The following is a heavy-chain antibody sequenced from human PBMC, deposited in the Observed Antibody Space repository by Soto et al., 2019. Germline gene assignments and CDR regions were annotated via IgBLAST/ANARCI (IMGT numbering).Heavy chain of an antibody. Sequence: QVPLVESGGGLVKPGGSLRLSCAASGFSFTDFYMNWIRQVPGKGLEWVALISTSTTYTKYADSVKGRFTISRDNAKNSLYLQMSSLRAEDTAVYYCARDRGAXCSGXKXDSXAFFDYWGRGTLVNVSS. CDR1: GFSFTDFY. CDR3: ARDRGAXCSGXKXDSXAFFDY. J-gene: IGHJ4*02. CDR2: ISTSTTYT. V-gene: IGHV3-11*05. D-gene: IGHD2-15*01.